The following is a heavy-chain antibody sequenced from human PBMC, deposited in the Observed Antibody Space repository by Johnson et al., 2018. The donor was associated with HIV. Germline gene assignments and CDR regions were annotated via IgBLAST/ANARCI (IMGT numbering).Heavy chain of an antibody. CDR1: GFTFSDYY. CDR2: ISSSGTTV. CDR3: ARDRGYWDAFDI. J-gene: IGHJ3*02. Sequence: QVQLVESGGGLVKPGGSLRLSCAASGFTFSDYYMSWIRQAPGKGLEWVSYISSSGTTVYYAHSVKGRFSISRDNAKHSLYLQMNSLRAEDTAVYYCARDRGYWDAFDIWGQGTMVTVSS. D-gene: IGHD3-22*01. V-gene: IGHV3-11*04.